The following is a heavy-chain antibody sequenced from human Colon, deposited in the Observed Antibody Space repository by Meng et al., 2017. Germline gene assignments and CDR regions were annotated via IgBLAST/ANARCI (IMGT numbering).Heavy chain of an antibody. V-gene: IGHV1-8*01. D-gene: IGHD2-2*01. CDR2: MNPNSGNT. CDR1: GYTLTSYD. J-gene: IGHJ5*02. CDR3: ARRYCSSTSCSRKWFDP. Sequence: QVPLVQSWAEVKKPGSSVKVSCKASGYTLTSYDINWVRQATGQGLEWMGWMNPNSGNTGYAQKFQGRVTMTRNTSISTAYMELSSLRSEDTAVYYCARRYCSSTSCSRKWFDPWGQGTLVTVSS.